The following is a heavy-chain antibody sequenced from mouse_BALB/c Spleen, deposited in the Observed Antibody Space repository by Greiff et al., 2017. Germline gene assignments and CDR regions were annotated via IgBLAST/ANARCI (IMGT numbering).Heavy chain of an antibody. V-gene: IGHV1S127*01. J-gene: IGHJ3*01. CDR2: IDPSDSET. Sequence: QVQLQQSGPQLVRPGASVKISCKASGYSFTSYWMHWVKQRPGQGLEWIGMIDPSDSETRLNQKFKDKATLTVDKSSSTAYMQLSSPTSEDSAVYYCARGREGVFFAYWGQGTLVTVSA. CDR1: GYSFTSYW. CDR3: ARGREGVFFAY.